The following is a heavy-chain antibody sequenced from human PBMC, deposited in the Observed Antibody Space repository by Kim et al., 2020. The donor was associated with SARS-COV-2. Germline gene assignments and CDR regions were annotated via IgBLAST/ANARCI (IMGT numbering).Heavy chain of an antibody. CDR2: ISGSGGST. D-gene: IGHD4-17*01. J-gene: IGHJ6*01. V-gene: IGHV3-23*01. CDR1: GYTLNSYA. CDR3: AKARTAMTTERYYYGMDV. Sequence: GGSLRLSCAASGYTLNSYAMSWVRQAPGKGLEWVSAISGSGGSTYYVDSVKGRFTTSRDNSQNTLYLQMNSLRADDTAIYYCAKARTAMTTERYYYGMDV.